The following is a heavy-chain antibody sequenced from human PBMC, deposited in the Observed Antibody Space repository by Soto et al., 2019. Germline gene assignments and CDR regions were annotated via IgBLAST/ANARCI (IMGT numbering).Heavy chain of an antibody. CDR1: GGTFSSYT. D-gene: IGHD2-2*01. CDR3: ARDCSSTSCYAYP. V-gene: IGHV1-69*08. J-gene: IGHJ5*02. Sequence: QVQLVQSGAEVKKPGSSVKVSCKASGGTFSSYTISWVRQAPGQGLEWMGRIIPILGIANYAQKFQGRVTINADKSTSTAYMELSSLRSEDRAVYYCARDCSSTSCYAYPWGQGTLVTVSS. CDR2: IIPILGIA.